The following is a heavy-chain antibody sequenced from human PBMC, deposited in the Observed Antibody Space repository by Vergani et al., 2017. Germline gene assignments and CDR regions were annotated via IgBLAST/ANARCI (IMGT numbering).Heavy chain of an antibody. CDR3: AHSRFLEWPGAFDI. CDR1: GFSLSTSGVG. Sequence: QITLKESGPTLVKPTQTLTLTCTFSGFSLSTSGVGVGWIRQPPGKALEWLALIYWDDDKRYSPSLESMLTITKDTSKNQVVLTMTNMDPVDTATYYCAHSRFLEWPGAFDIWGQGTMVTVSS. CDR2: IYWDDDK. V-gene: IGHV2-5*02. D-gene: IGHD3-3*01. J-gene: IGHJ3*02.